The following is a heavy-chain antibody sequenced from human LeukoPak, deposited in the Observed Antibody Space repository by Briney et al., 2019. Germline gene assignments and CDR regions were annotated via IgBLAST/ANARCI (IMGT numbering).Heavy chain of an antibody. CDR3: ARDVVVVPAAIHYGMDV. V-gene: IGHV4-34*01. J-gene: IGHJ6*02. CDR2: INHSGRT. D-gene: IGHD2-2*01. CDR1: GESFSDYF. Sequence: SETLSLTCAVYGESFSDYFWGWIRQPPGKGLEWIGEINHSGRTYYNPSHKSRVTISVDTSKNQFSLNLSSVTAADTAVYYCARDVVVVPAAIHYGMDVWGQGTTVTVSS.